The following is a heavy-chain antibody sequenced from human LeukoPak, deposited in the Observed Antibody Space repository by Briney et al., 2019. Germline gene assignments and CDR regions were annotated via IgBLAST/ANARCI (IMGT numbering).Heavy chain of an antibody. CDR1: GGSISSSSYY. CDR2: IYYSGST. CDR3: ARQIVGPIDY. Sequence: PSETLSLTCSVSGGSISSSSYYWGWIRQPPGKGLEWIGSIYYSGSTYYSPSLKSRVTISVDTSKNQFSLKLSSVTAADTAVYYCARQIVGPIDYWGQGTLVTVSS. D-gene: IGHD3-22*01. V-gene: IGHV4-39*01. J-gene: IGHJ4*02.